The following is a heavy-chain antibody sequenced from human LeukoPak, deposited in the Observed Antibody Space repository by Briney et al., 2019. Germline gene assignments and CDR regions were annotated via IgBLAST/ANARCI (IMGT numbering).Heavy chain of an antibody. J-gene: IGHJ6*04. CDR3: ARGRLAGVPDYYGMDV. V-gene: IGHV3-30*04. CDR1: GFSFSSYA. Sequence: GGSLRLSCAASGFSFSSYAIHWVRQAPGNGLEWVAVISYDGSKKYYADSVKGRFTISRDNSKNTLYLQMNSLRAEDTAVYYCARGRLAGVPDYYGMDVWGKGTTVTVSS. CDR2: ISYDGSKK. D-gene: IGHD1-1*01.